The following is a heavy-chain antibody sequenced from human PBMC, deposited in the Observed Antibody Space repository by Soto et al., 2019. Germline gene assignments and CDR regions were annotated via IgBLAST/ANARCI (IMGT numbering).Heavy chain of an antibody. J-gene: IGHJ5*02. CDR2: IYTSGST. D-gene: IGHD3-3*01. V-gene: IGHV4-4*07. CDR1: GGSISSYY. Sequence: QVQLQESGPGLVKPSETLSLTCTVSGGSISSYYWSWIRQPAGKGLEWIGRIYTSGSTNYNPSLKSRVTMSVDTSKNQCSLKLSSVTAADTAVYYCARDPLFYDFWSGYWSLRWFDPWGQGTLVTVSS. CDR3: ARDPLFYDFWSGYWSLRWFDP.